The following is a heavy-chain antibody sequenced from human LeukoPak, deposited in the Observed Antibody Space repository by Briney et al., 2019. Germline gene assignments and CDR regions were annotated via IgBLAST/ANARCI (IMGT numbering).Heavy chain of an antibody. Sequence: SGGSLRLSCAASGFTFSSYGMHWVRQAPGKGLEWVAFTRPDGSNKHYGDSVQGRFTISRDNSRNTLYLQMNSLRVEDTAMYYCAKDWSTDWSNWFDSWDPGSLVTVSS. CDR3: AKDWSTDWSNWFDS. J-gene: IGHJ5*01. CDR2: TRPDGSNK. V-gene: IGHV3-30*02. D-gene: IGHD3-3*01. CDR1: GFTFSSYG.